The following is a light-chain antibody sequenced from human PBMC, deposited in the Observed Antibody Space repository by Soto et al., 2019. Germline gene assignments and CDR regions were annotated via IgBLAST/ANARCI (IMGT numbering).Light chain of an antibody. J-gene: IGKJ1*01. CDR2: GAS. V-gene: IGKV3-15*01. Sequence: DRVMTQSPDTLSASPGESATLSCRVSQTTSPKYVAWYQQRRGLAPRLLVYGASNRATGVPDRFSGSGSGTVFTLTISSLQSDDFAVYYCQQYLDWPRTFGQGTKVDIK. CDR1: QTTSPK. CDR3: QQYLDWPRT.